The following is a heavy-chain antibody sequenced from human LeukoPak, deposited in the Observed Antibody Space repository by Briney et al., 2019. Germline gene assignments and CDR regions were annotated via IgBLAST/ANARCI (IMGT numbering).Heavy chain of an antibody. CDR1: GFTFSSYW. CDR2: INSDGSST. D-gene: IGHD4-23*01. CDR3: ARDRGDVTVVTPADAFDI. Sequence: GGSLRRSCAAFGFTFSSYWMHCVRQAPGKGLVWVSRINSDGSSTSYADSVKGRFTISRDNAKNTLYLQMNSLRAEDTAVYYCARDRGDVTVVTPADAFDIWGQGTMVTVSS. V-gene: IGHV3-74*01. J-gene: IGHJ3*02.